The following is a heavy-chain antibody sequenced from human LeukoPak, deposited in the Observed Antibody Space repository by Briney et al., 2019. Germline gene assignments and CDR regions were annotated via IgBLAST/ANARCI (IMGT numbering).Heavy chain of an antibody. Sequence: TGGSLRLSCAASGFTFSSYAMSWVRQAPGKGLEWVSAISGSGGSTYYADSVKGRFTISRDNSKNTLYLQMNSLRAEDTAVYYCAKPSYYDILTGYYSGDAFDIWGQGTMVTVSS. CDR1: GFTFSSYA. V-gene: IGHV3-23*01. D-gene: IGHD3-9*01. J-gene: IGHJ3*02. CDR3: AKPSYYDILTGYYSGDAFDI. CDR2: ISGSGGST.